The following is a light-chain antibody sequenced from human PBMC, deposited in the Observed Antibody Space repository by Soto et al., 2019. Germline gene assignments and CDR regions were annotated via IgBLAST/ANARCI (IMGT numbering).Light chain of an antibody. CDR1: QGISNW. J-gene: IGKJ1*01. CDR2: AAS. CDR3: QQSLSFPWT. V-gene: IGKV1-12*02. Sequence: DIQMTQSPSSVSASVGDRVTITCRASQGISNWLAWYQQKPGKAPELLIYAASSLQSAVPSRFSGSGSGTDFTLTITSLQTEDFAPYYCQQSLSFPWTFGQGTKVEIK.